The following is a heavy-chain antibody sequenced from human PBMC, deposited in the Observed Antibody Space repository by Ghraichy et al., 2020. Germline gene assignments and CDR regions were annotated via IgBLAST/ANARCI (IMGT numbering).Heavy chain of an antibody. D-gene: IGHD4-17*01. J-gene: IGHJ6*02. CDR1: GGSFSGYY. CDR2: INHSGST. CDR3: ARISVIGDYVGGYYYYGMDV. Sequence: SETLSLTCAVYGGSFSGYYWSWIRQPPGKGLEWIGEINHSGSTNYNPSLKSRVTISVDTSKNQYSLKLSSVTAADTAVYYCARISVIGDYVGGYYYYGMDVWGQGTTVTVSS. V-gene: IGHV4-34*01.